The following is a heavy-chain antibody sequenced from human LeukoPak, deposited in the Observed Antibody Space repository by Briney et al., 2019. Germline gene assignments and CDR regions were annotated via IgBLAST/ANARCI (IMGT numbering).Heavy chain of an antibody. CDR3: ARQGELAIDY. J-gene: IGHJ4*02. CDR1: GGSITNYY. Sequence: SETLSLTCSGSGGSITNYYWSWIRQSPGKGLEWIGFIYNTGRTNYNPSLQSRVTMSIDTSKNQFSLKLSSVTAADTAVYYCARQGELAIDYWGQGTLVTVSS. D-gene: IGHD1-26*01. V-gene: IGHV4-59*08. CDR2: IYNTGRT.